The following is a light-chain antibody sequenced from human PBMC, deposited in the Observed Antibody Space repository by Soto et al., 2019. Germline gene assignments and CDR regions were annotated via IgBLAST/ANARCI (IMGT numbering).Light chain of an antibody. CDR3: SSFAGGPYV. V-gene: IGLV2-11*01. J-gene: IGLJ1*01. CDR1: SSDIGGYNY. Sequence: QSVLTQPRSVSGSPGQSVAISCTGTSSDIGGYNYVSWYQQHPGRAPKLVIYHVSKRPSGVPDRFSGSKSGNTASLTISGLQAEDEADYYCSSFAGGPYVFRTGTKVT. CDR2: HVS.